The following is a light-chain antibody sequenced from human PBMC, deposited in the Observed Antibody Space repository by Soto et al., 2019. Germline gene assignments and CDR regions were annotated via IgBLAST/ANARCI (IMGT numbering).Light chain of an antibody. Sequence: AIRMTQSPSSFSASTGDRVTITCRASQGISSYLAWYQQKPGKAPKLLIYAASTLQSGVPSRFSGSGSGTDFTLTNSCLQSEDFATYYCQQYYSYPLTFGPGTKVDIK. CDR1: QGISSY. CDR3: QQYYSYPLT. CDR2: AAS. J-gene: IGKJ3*01. V-gene: IGKV1-8*01.